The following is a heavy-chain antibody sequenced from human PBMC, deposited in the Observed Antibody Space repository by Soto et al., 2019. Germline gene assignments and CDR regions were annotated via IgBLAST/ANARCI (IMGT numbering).Heavy chain of an antibody. D-gene: IGHD2-15*01. J-gene: IGHJ5*02. Sequence: SETLSLTCAVSGGSISSGGYSWSWIRQPPGKGLEWIGYIYHSGSTYYNPSLKSRVTISVDRSKNQFSLKLSSVTAADTAVYYCARGYCSGGSCHTRTNWFDPWGQGTLVTVSS. CDR3: ARGYCSGGSCHTRTNWFDP. V-gene: IGHV4-30-2*01. CDR1: GGSISSGGYS. CDR2: IYHSGST.